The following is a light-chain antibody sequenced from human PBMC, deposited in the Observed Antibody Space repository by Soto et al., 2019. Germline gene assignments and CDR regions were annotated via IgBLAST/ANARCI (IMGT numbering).Light chain of an antibody. V-gene: IGLV2-8*01. Sequence: QSVLTQPASVSGSPGQSVAISCTGTSSDVGGYNYVSWYQQHPGKAPKLMIYEVNKRPSGVPDRFSGSKSGNTASLTVPGLQAEDEADYYCSSYAGSSNVFGTGTKLTVL. CDR1: SSDVGGYNY. J-gene: IGLJ1*01. CDR3: SSYAGSSNV. CDR2: EVN.